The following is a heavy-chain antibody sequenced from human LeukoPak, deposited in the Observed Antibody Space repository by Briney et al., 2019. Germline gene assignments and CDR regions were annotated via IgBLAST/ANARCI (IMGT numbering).Heavy chain of an antibody. V-gene: IGHV3-72*01. J-gene: IGHJ3*01. Sequence: GGSLRLSCAASGFTFSDYYMDWVRQAPGKGLEWVGHTKNKANSHTTKYAASVKGRFTISRDDSKNLLYLQMNSLKTEDTAVYYCARRRERGASDAFAFWGQGTMVTVSS. CDR3: ARRRERGASDAFAF. CDR2: TKNKANSHTT. CDR1: GFTFSDYY. D-gene: IGHD3-16*01.